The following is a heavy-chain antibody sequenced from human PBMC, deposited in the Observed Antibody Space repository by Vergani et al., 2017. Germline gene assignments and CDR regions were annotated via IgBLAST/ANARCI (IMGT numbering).Heavy chain of an antibody. J-gene: IGHJ2*01. CDR2: IYYSGST. Sequence: QLQLQESGPGLVKPSETLSLTCTVSGGSISSSSYYWGWIRQPPGKGLEWIGSIYYSGSTYYNPSLKSRVTISVDTSKNQFSLKLGSVTAADTAVYYCALTSQWFGELLSYWYFDLWGRGTLVTVSS. V-gene: IGHV4-39*01. CDR3: ALTSQWFGELLSYWYFDL. CDR1: GGSISSSSYY. D-gene: IGHD3-10*01.